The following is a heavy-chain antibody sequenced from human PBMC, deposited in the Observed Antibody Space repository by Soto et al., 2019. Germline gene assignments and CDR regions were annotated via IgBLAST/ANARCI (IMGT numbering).Heavy chain of an antibody. Sequence: QVQMVESGGGVVQPGTSLRLSCEASGFTFNSFGMHWVRQAPGKGLEWVAMIWHDGTNRYYVESVKGRFTITRDNSKDTLYLQMKNLRAEDTAVYYCARTGLQIIQATSYYYGLDVWGQGTTFTGSS. CDR3: ARTGLQIIQATSYYYGLDV. CDR1: GFTFNSFG. D-gene: IGHD3-3*01. CDR2: IWHDGTNR. J-gene: IGHJ6*02. V-gene: IGHV3-33*01.